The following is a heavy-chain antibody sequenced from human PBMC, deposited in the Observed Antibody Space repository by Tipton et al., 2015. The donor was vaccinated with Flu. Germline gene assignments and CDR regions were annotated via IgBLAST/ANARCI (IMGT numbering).Heavy chain of an antibody. CDR2: IYPSGTT. J-gene: IGHJ4*02. CDR1: SGSIRSTNYF. V-gene: IGHV4-39*01. CDR3: ARLSYYDVDLKNFYFDY. D-gene: IGHD3-10*02. Sequence: GLVKPSETLSLTCTVSSGSIRSTNYFCAWIRQPPGKRLELIGSIYPSGTTYYNPSLKSRVTISVDPSKIQFSLMLSSVTAADTAVYYCARLSYYDVDLKNFYFDYWGQGALVTVSS.